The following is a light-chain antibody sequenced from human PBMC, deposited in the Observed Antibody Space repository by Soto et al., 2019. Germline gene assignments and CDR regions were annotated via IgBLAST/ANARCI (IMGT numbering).Light chain of an antibody. CDR3: QQYGTSEII. Sequence: EFVLTRSPGTLSLSPGERATLSCRASQSLTNSFIAWYQQRPGQAPRLLIYDTSSRASGIPDRFNGSGSGTDFTLTISRLETEDFAVFYCQQYGTSEIIFGQGTRLEIK. J-gene: IGKJ5*01. CDR2: DTS. V-gene: IGKV3-20*01. CDR1: QSLTNSF.